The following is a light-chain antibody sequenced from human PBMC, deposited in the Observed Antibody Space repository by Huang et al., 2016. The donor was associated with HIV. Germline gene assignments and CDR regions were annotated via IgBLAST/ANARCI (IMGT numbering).Light chain of an antibody. V-gene: IGKV2-40*01. J-gene: IGKJ4*01. CDR1: QSLLDSDDGNTY. CDR3: MQRIEFPLT. Sequence: DIVMTQTPLSLPVTPGEPASRSCRSSQSLLDSDDGNTYLDWYLQKPGQSPQLLIYPLSYRASGVPDRVSGSGSGTDFTLKISRVEAEDVGVYYCMQRIEFPLTFGGGTKVEIK. CDR2: PLS.